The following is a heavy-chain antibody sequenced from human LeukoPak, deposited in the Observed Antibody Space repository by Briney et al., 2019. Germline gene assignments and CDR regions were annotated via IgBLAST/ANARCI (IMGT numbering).Heavy chain of an antibody. Sequence: SQTLSLTCTVSGGSISSGDYSWSWIRQPPGKGLEWIGYIYYSGSTYYNPSLKSRVTISVDTSKNQSSLKLSSVTAADTAVYYCARERGYYDFWSGQPNNWFDPWGQGTLVTVSS. V-gene: IGHV4-30-4*01. CDR2: IYYSGST. D-gene: IGHD3-3*01. J-gene: IGHJ5*02. CDR1: GGSISSGDYS. CDR3: ARERGYYDFWSGQPNNWFDP.